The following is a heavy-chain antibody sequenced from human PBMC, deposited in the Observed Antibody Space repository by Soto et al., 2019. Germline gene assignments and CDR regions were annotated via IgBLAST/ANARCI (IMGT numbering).Heavy chain of an antibody. Sequence: SETLSLTCTVSGGSISSSSFHWGWIRQPPGKGLEWIGSIYYSGSTYYSPSLKSRVTISVDTSKNQFSLKLSSVTPDDTAVYYCVRLIGNSWLDSWGQGTPVTVSS. V-gene: IGHV4-39*01. CDR3: VRLIGNSWLDS. CDR2: IYYSGST. CDR1: GGSISSSSFH. J-gene: IGHJ5*01.